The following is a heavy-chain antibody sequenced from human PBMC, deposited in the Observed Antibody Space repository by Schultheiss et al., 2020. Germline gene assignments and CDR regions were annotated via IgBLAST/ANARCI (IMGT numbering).Heavy chain of an antibody. CDR2: INHSGST. CDR3: ARSGVRGVLWDFDY. V-gene: IGHV4-61*08. D-gene: IGHD3-10*01. CDR1: GGSISSGGYY. Sequence: SETLSLTCTVSGGSISSGGYYWSWIRQPPGKGLEWIGEINHSGSTNYNPSLKSRVTISVDTSKNQFSLKLSSVTAADTAVYYCARSGVRGVLWDFDYWGQGTLVNGYS. J-gene: IGHJ4*02.